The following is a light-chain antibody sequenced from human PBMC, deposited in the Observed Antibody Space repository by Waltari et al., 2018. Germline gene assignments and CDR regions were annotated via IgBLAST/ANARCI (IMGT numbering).Light chain of an antibody. Sequence: DVVMTQSPLSLPVTLGQPASISCTSSQSLVHSDGNTHLVWFHQRPGQSPRRLIYKVSIRDSEVPDRFSGGGSATDFTLKISRVEAGDVGVYYCMQGTHWPYTFGQGTKLDIK. J-gene: IGKJ2*01. CDR2: KVS. V-gene: IGKV2-30*02. CDR3: MQGTHWPYT. CDR1: QSLVHSDGNTH.